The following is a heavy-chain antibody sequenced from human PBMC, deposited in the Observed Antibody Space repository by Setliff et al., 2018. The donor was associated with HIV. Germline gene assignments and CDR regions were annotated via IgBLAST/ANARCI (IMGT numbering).Heavy chain of an antibody. J-gene: IGHJ2*01. D-gene: IGHD1-20*01. CDR2: INQERTT. V-gene: IGHV4-34*01. Sequence: SENLSLTCAVYRGSFSHYYWTWIRQSPGKGLEWIAEINQERTTFYNPSLKSRLIMSLDTSRNEVSLRLNSVTAADTATYFCARVRFSFNNVRCFDLWGPGTRVTVSS. CDR3: ARVRFSFNNVRCFDL. CDR1: RGSFSHYY.